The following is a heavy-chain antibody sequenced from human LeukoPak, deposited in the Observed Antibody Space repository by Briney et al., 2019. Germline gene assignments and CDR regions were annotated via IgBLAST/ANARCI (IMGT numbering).Heavy chain of an antibody. J-gene: IGHJ4*02. D-gene: IGHD6-6*01. CDR3: AREVRIAARPWDY. CDR2: MNPNSGNT. Sequence: ASVKVSCKASGYTFTSYDINWVRQATGQGLEWMGWMNPNSGNTGYAQKFQGRVTMTRDTSISTAYMELSRLRSDDTAVYYRAREVRIAARPWDYWGQGTLVTVSS. CDR1: GYTFTSYD. V-gene: IGHV1-8*01.